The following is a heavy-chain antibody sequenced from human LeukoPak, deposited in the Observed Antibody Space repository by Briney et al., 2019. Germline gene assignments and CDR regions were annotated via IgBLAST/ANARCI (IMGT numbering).Heavy chain of an antibody. D-gene: IGHD3-10*01. J-gene: IGHJ4*02. CDR1: GGSFSGYY. Sequence: SETLSLTCAVYGGSFSGYYWSWIRQPPGKGLEWIGEINHSGSTNYNPSLKSRVTISVGTSKNQFSLKLTSVTATDTAVYYCARGVRAWGQGTLVTVSS. CDR3: ARGVRA. V-gene: IGHV4-34*01. CDR2: INHSGST.